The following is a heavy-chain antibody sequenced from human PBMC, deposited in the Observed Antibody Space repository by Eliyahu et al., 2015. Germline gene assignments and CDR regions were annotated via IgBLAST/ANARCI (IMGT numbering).Heavy chain of an antibody. V-gene: IGHV4-34*01. CDR2: INHSGST. J-gene: IGHJ4*02. CDR1: GGSFSDYY. Sequence: QVQLQQWGAGLLKPSETLSLTCAVYGGSFSDYYWSWIRQPPGKGLEWIGEINHSGSTNYNPSLRSRVTISVDTSKNQFSLKLSSVTAADTAVYYCATYSNIPDYFDYWGQGSLVTVSS. D-gene: IGHD6-13*01. CDR3: ATYSNIPDYFDY.